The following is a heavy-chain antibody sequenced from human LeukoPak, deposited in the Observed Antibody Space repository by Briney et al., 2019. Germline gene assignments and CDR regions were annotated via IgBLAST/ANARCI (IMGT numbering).Heavy chain of an antibody. D-gene: IGHD6-13*01. Sequence: ASVKVFCSASGYTFTSYGMSWVRQASGQGFEWMGWISAYNGNTNYAQKLQGRVTMTTDTSTSTAYMELRSLRSDHTAVYYCARDKVAAAGSDYWGQGTLVTVSS. V-gene: IGHV1-18*04. CDR1: GYTFTSYG. CDR2: ISAYNGNT. J-gene: IGHJ4*02. CDR3: ARDKVAAAGSDY.